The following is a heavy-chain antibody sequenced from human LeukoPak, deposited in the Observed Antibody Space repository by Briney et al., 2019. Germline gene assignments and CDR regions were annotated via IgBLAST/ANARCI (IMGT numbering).Heavy chain of an antibody. Sequence: TSETLSLTCTVSGGSISSYYWSWIRQPAGKGLEWIGRIYTSGSTNYNPSLKSRVTMSVDTSKNQFSLKLSSVTAADTAVYYCARGLPTTGQDLYYFDYWGQGTLVTVSS. D-gene: IGHD1-1*01. V-gene: IGHV4-4*07. CDR3: ARGLPTTGQDLYYFDY. CDR2: IYTSGST. CDR1: GGSISSYY. J-gene: IGHJ4*02.